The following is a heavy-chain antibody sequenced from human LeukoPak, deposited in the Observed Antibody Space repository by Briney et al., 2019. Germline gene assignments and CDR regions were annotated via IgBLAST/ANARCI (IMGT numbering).Heavy chain of an antibody. CDR2: IYSGGST. V-gene: IGHV3-53*01. J-gene: IGHJ4*02. CDR3: ARDLGSSADY. Sequence: HSGGSLRLSCAASGFTVSSNYMSWVRQAPGKGLEWVSVIYSGGSTYYADSVKGRFTTSRDNSKNTLYLQMNSLRAEDTAVYYCARDLGSSADYWGQGTLVTVSS. D-gene: IGHD6-13*01. CDR1: GFTVSSNY.